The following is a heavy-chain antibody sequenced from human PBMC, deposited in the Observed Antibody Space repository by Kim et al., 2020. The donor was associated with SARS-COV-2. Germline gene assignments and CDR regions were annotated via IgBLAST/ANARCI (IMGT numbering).Heavy chain of an antibody. CDR1: GFTFSSYA. CDR2: ISSNGGST. CDR3: ARAAGITIVGGVPSGYY. V-gene: IGHV3-64*01. J-gene: IGHJ6*01. D-gene: IGHD3-3*01. Sequence: GGSLRLSCAASGFTFSSYAMHWVRQAPGKGLEYVSAISSNGGSTYYANSVKGRFTISRDNSKNTLYLQMGSLRAEDMAVYYCARAAGITIVGGVPSGYY.